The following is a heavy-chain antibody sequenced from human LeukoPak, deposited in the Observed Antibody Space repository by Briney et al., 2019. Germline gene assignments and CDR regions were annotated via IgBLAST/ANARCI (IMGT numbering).Heavy chain of an antibody. CDR1: GFTFSNYA. CDR2: ISYDGNNY. V-gene: IGHV3-30*04. D-gene: IGHD4-23*01. J-gene: IGHJ4*02. Sequence: GGSLRLSCAASGFTFSNYAMHWVRQAPGKGLEWVAVISYDGNNYYYADSVKGRFTVSRDNAKNTLYLQMNSLRVEDTAVYYCARGRPHGNDYWGQGTLVTVSS. CDR3: ARGRPHGNDY.